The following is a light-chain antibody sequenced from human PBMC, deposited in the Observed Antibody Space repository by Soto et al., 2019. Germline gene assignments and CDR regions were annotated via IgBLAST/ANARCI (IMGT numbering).Light chain of an antibody. V-gene: IGLV2-8*01. J-gene: IGLJ2*01. CDR2: DVT. Sequence: QSVLTQPPSASGSRGQSVTISCTAIGGDFGGYIYVSWYRQDPGKAPKLLIYDVTKRPSGVPDRFSGSKSGYTASLTVSGLQAEDEADYYCSSYAGSNTHVIFGGGTKLTVL. CDR1: GGDFGGYIY. CDR3: SSYAGSNTHVI.